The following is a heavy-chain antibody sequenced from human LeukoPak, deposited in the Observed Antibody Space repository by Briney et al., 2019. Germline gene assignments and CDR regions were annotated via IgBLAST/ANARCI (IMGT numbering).Heavy chain of an antibody. CDR3: ARASTVVATAYYYYGMDV. CDR2: IIPILGIA. J-gene: IGHJ6*02. Sequence: VASVKVSCKASGGTFSSYAISWVRQAPGQGLEWMGRIIPILGIANYAQKFQGRVTITADKSTSTAYMELSSLRSEDTAVYYCARASTVVATAYYYYGMDVWGQGTTVTVSS. D-gene: IGHD2-21*02. CDR1: GGTFSSYA. V-gene: IGHV1-69*04.